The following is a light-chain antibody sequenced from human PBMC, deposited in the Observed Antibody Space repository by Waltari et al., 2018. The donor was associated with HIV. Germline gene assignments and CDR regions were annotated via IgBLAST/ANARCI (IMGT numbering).Light chain of an antibody. CDR2: GAS. CDR3: QQYYKWPLT. J-gene: IGKJ5*01. V-gene: IGKV3D-15*01. Sequence: VMLQSPATLSVSPGERATLSCRPTRILSSKLAWYQQKPGQAPRLLIYGASTRSTGIPGRFSGSESGTEFILTISSLQSEDCAVYYCQQYYKWPLTFGQGTRLEIK. CDR1: RILSSK.